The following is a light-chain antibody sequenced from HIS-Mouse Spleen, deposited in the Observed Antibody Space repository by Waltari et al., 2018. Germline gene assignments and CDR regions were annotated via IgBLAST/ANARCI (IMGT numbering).Light chain of an antibody. J-gene: IGLJ3*02. V-gene: IGLV2-11*01. Sequence: QSALTQPRPVSGSPGQSVTISCPGTTSDVGGYNYLSWYQQHPGKAPKLMIYDVSKRPSGVPDRFSGSKSGNTASLTISGLQAEDEADYYCCSYAGSYTWVFGGGTKLTVL. CDR1: TSDVGGYNY. CDR2: DVS. CDR3: CSYAGSYTWV.